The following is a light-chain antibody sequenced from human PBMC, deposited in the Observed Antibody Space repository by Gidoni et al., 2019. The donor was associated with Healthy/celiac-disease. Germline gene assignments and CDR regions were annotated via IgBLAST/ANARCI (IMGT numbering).Light chain of an antibody. J-gene: IGKJ2*01. Sequence: EIVLTQSPGTLSLSPGERATPSCRASQSVSSSYLAWYQQKPGQAPRLLIYGASSRATGIPDRFSGSGSGTDFTLTISRLEPEYFAVYYCQQYGSSMYTFGQGTKLEIK. CDR3: QQYGSSMYT. CDR1: QSVSSSY. CDR2: GAS. V-gene: IGKV3-20*01.